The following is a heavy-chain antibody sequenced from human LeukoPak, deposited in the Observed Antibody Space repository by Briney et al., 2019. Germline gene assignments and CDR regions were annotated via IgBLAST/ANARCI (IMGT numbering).Heavy chain of an antibody. CDR1: GYTFTSYD. V-gene: IGHV1-8*02. J-gene: IGHJ4*02. D-gene: IGHD2-2*01. Sequence: ASVKASCKASGYTFTSYDINWVRQAPGQGLEWMGWVNPVTGNAGSAQKFQGRVTLTRDTSISTAYMELSSLTSDDTAFYYCARAPMGTAALYWGQGTLVTVSS. CDR2: VNPVTGNA. CDR3: ARAPMGTAALY.